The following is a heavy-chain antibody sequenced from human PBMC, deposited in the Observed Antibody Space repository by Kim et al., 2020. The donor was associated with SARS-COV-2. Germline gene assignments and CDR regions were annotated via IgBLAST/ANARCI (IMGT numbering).Heavy chain of an antibody. CDR2: INTNTGNP. CDR1: GYTFTSYA. J-gene: IGHJ2*01. V-gene: IGHV7-4-1*02. CDR3: ARGPKPHPAYYDFWSGYSVALGRYFDL. D-gene: IGHD3-3*01. Sequence: ASVKVSCKASGYTFTSYAMNWVRQAPGQGLEWMGWINTNTGNPTYAQGFTGRFVFSLDTSVSTAYLQMSSLKAEDTAVYYCARGPKPHPAYYDFWSGYSVALGRYFDLWGRGTLVTVSS.